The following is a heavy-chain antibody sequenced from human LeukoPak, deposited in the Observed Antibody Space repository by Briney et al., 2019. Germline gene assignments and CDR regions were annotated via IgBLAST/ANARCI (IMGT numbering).Heavy chain of an antibody. CDR3: TRYDSSRFDP. Sequence: PGRSLRLSRAASGFTFSGYGMHWVRQAPGKGLEWVTGIAYDGSRKHYADSVKGRFTISRDNSRNTMDLQMNSLRVEDTAVYHCTRYDSSRFDPWGQGTLVIVSA. CDR1: GFTFSGYG. V-gene: IGHV3-30*03. J-gene: IGHJ5*02. D-gene: IGHD3-3*01. CDR2: IAYDGSRK.